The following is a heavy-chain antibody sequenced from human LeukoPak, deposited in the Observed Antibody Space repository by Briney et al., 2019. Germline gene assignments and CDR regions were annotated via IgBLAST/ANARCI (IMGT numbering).Heavy chain of an antibody. CDR2: IKSKTDGGTT. Sequence: GGSLRLSCAASGFTFSNAWMSWVRQAPGKGLEWAGRIKSKTDGGTTDYAAPVKGRFTISRDDSKNTLYLQMNSLKTEDTAVYYCTTGGITMIVVVDYWGQGTLVTVSS. V-gene: IGHV3-15*01. D-gene: IGHD3-22*01. J-gene: IGHJ4*02. CDR3: TTGGITMIVVVDY. CDR1: GFTFSNAW.